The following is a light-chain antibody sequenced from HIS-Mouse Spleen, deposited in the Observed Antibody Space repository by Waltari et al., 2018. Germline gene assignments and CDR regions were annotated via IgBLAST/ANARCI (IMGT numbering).Light chain of an antibody. V-gene: IGLV2-23*01. J-gene: IGLJ2*01. CDR1: SSDVGSYNL. Sequence: QSALTQPASVSGSPGQSITISCTGTSSDVGSYNLVSWYQQHPGKAPKLMIYEGSKRAPGVANRFSGSRYGNTASLTISGLQAEDEADYYCCSYAGSSTFVVFGGGTKLTVL. CDR3: CSYAGSSTFVV. CDR2: EGS.